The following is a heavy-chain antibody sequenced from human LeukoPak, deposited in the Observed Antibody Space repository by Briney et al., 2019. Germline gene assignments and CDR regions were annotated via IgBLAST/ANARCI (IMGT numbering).Heavy chain of an antibody. CDR3: ARAWGGVYAFDI. Sequence: GGSLRLSCAASGFTISINYMSWVRQAPGKGLEWVSVIYSGGSTYYADSVKGRFTISRDNSKSTLYLQMNSLRAEDTAVYYCARAWGGVYAFDIWGQGTMVTVSS. V-gene: IGHV3-53*01. CDR2: IYSGGST. D-gene: IGHD5/OR15-5a*01. CDR1: GFTISINY. J-gene: IGHJ3*02.